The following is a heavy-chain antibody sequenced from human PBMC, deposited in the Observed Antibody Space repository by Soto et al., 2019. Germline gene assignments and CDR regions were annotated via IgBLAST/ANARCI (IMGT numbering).Heavy chain of an antibody. J-gene: IGHJ5*02. D-gene: IGHD3-16*01. CDR2: IRSKAYGGKT. V-gene: IGHV3-49*03. Sequence: GGSLRLSCIASGFTFGDYSMMWFRQAPGKGLEWIGFIRSKAYGGKTEYAASGKGRITISREDSKSIAYLQMNSLESEDTAVYYCTKHYYGGNWFDPGGQGTLVTVSS. CDR3: TKHYYGGNWFDP. CDR1: GFTFGDYS.